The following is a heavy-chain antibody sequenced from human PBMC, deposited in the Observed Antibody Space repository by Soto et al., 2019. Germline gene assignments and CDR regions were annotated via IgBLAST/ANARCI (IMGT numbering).Heavy chain of an antibody. Sequence: QVQLVQSGAAVKKPGASVKVSCKVSGYTLTELSMHWVRQAPGKGLEWMGGFDPEDGETIYAQKFQGRVTMTEDTSTDTAYMELSSLRSEDTAVYYCATDSLRYSGYDRSIRDYWGQGTLVTVSS. CDR2: FDPEDGET. CDR3: ATDSLRYSGYDRSIRDY. D-gene: IGHD5-12*01. V-gene: IGHV1-24*01. CDR1: GYTLTELS. J-gene: IGHJ4*02.